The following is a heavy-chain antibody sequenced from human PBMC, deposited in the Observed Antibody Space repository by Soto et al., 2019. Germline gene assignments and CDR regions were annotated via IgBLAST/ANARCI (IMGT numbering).Heavy chain of an antibody. J-gene: IGHJ4*02. CDR1: DDSISSSDYY. CDR2: IQYSGNT. V-gene: IGHV4-30-4*08. D-gene: IGHD1-1*01. Sequence: SETLSLTCTVSDDSISSSDYYWIWMPQGPGQGLEGLGYIQYSGNTSYNPSLNNRVFISLDTTKKQCSLRLPSVTAADTAVYYGVRDVTETLPTGNIMAAGRFDLWGQGALVTVSS. CDR3: VRDVTETLPTGNIMAAGRFDL.